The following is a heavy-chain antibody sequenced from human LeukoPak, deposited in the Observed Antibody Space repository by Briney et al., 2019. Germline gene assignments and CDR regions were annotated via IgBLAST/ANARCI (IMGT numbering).Heavy chain of an antibody. D-gene: IGHD5-24*01. Sequence: ASAKVSCKASGGTFSSYAISWVRQAPGQGLEWMGRIIPILGIANYAQKFQGRVTITADKSTSTAYMELSSLRSEDTALYYCARDRDYNLADSFDHWGQGTLVTVSS. J-gene: IGHJ4*02. CDR1: GGTFSSYA. CDR3: ARDRDYNLADSFDH. CDR2: IIPILGIA. V-gene: IGHV1-69*04.